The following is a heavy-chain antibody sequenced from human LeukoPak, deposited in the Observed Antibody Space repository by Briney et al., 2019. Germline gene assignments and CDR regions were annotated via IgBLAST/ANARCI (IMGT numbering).Heavy chain of an antibody. J-gene: IGHJ4*02. D-gene: IGHD3-3*01. CDR2: ISGSSSGSTSIT. CDR3: ARDFWSGYYTED. Sequence: PGGSLRLSCEASGFTVSSNYMSWVRQAPGKGLEWISYISGSSSGSTSITQYADSVKGRFTISRDNAKNSLHLQMDSLSAEDTAVYYCARDFWSGYYTEDWGQGALVIVSS. CDR1: GFTVSSNY. V-gene: IGHV3-11*06.